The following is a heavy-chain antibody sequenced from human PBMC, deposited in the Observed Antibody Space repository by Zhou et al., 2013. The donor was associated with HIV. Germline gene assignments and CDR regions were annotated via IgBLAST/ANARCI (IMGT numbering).Heavy chain of an antibody. D-gene: IGHD3-10*01. J-gene: IGHJ3*02. CDR1: GGSISSHY. V-gene: IGHV4-59*11. CDR3: ARDHYYGSGLVILDAFDI. Sequence: QVQLQESGPRLVKPSETLSLTCTVSGGSISSHYWSWIRQPPGKGLEWIGYIYYSGSTKYNPSLKSRVTISVDTSKNQFSVKLSSVTAADTAVYYCARDHYYGSGLVILDAFDIWGQGTMVTVSS. CDR2: IYYSGST.